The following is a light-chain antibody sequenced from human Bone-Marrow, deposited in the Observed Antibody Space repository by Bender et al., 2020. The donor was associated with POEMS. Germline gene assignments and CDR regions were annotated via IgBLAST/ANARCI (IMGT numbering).Light chain of an antibody. CDR3: CSYAGEYTFVV. V-gene: IGLV2-11*01. J-gene: IGLJ2*01. CDR1: NSDVGNYNH. Sequence: QSVLTQPPSVSGSRGQSITISCTGTNSDVGNYNHVSWYQQHPGKAPKVIIYEVTQRPSGVSSRFSGSKSGNVASLTISGLQAEDEADYYCCSYAGEYTFVVFGGGTKLTVL. CDR2: EVT.